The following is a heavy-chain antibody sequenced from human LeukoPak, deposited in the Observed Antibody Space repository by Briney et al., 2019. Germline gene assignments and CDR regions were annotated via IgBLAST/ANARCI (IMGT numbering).Heavy chain of an antibody. CDR3: ARFFFGVVRADAFDI. CDR2: IIPIFGTA. D-gene: IGHD3-3*01. V-gene: IGHV1-69*05. Sequence: GASVKVPCKASGGTFSSYAISWVRQAPGQGLEWMGRIIPIFGTANYAQKFQGRVTVTTDESTSTAYMELSSLRSEDTAVYYCARFFFGVVRADAFDIWGQGTMVTVSS. CDR1: GGTFSSYA. J-gene: IGHJ3*02.